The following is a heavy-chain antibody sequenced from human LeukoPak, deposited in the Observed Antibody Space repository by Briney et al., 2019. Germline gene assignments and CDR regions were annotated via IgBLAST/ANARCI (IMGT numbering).Heavy chain of an antibody. Sequence: SVKVSCKASGGTFSSYAISWVRQAPGQGLEWMGGIIPIFGTANYAQKFQGRVTITADKSTSTVYMELSSLRSEDTAVYYCARSYSYGSRPFFDYWGQGTLVTVSS. CDR2: IIPIFGTA. V-gene: IGHV1-69*06. CDR3: ARSYSYGSRPFFDY. J-gene: IGHJ4*02. D-gene: IGHD5-18*01. CDR1: GGTFSSYA.